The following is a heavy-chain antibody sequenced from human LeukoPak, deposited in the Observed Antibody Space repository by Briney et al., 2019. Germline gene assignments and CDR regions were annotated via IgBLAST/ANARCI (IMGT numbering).Heavy chain of an antibody. CDR2: IYPNNSDS. Sequence: PGDSLTISCKGSGYSFTNYWVGWVRQMPGKGLEWMGIIYPNNSDSRYSPSFRGQVTISVDRSITTAYLQWNSLKPSDTAMYYRALSSGAFDSAGYFDYWGQGTLVTVSS. J-gene: IGHJ4*02. CDR3: ALSSGAFDSAGYFDY. V-gene: IGHV5-51*03. D-gene: IGHD2-15*01. CDR1: GYSFTNYW.